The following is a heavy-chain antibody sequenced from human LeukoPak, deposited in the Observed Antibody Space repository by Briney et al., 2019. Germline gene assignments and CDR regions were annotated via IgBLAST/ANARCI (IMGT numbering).Heavy chain of an antibody. Sequence: PSQTLSLTCAVSGGSISSGGYSWSWIRQPPGKGLEWIGYIYYSGSTNYNPSLKSRVTISVDTSKNQFSLKLSSVTAADTAVYYCARSWGNPGRFLEWLPLDYYGMDVWGQGTTVTVSS. V-gene: IGHV4-30-4*07. CDR2: IYYSGST. CDR3: ARSWGNPGRFLEWLPLDYYGMDV. CDR1: GGSISSGGYS. J-gene: IGHJ6*02. D-gene: IGHD3-3*01.